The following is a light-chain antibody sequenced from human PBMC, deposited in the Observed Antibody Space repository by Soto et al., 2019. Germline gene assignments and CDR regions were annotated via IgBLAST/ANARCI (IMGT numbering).Light chain of an antibody. J-gene: IGKJ4*01. Sequence: EIVMTQSPATLSVSPGDRATLSCRASQSVTSNLDWYQQKPGQAPRLLIYGASTRATGFPARFSGSGSGTEFTLTISSLQSEDFAVYYCQQYNKWPLTFGGATKVAIK. CDR1: QSVTSN. CDR3: QQYNKWPLT. CDR2: GAS. V-gene: IGKV3-15*01.